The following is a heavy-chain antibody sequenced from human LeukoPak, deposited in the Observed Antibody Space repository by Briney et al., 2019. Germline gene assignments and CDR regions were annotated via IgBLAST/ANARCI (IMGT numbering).Heavy chain of an antibody. CDR2: MNPNSGNT. V-gene: IGHV1-8*02. CDR3: ARSNGDGYYYYYSMDV. D-gene: IGHD2-21*02. CDR1: GYTFTSYA. Sequence: ASVKVSCKASGYTFTSYAISWVRQATGQGLEWMGWMNPNSGNTGYARKFQGRVTMTRNPSINTAYMELSSLRSEDTAIYYCARSNGDGYYYYYSMDVWGQGTTVTISS. J-gene: IGHJ6*03.